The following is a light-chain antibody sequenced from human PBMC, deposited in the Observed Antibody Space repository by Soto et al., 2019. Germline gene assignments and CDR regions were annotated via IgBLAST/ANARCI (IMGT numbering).Light chain of an antibody. CDR3: QQYHNSLPPT. V-gene: IGKV3-15*01. CDR1: QSVSSN. J-gene: IGKJ4*01. CDR2: GAS. Sequence: EIVMTQSPATLSVSPGERATLSCRASQSVSSNLAWYQQKPGQAPRLLIYGASTRATGIPARFSGSGSGTEFTLTISSLQSEYFSVYYCQQYHNSLPPTFGGGTEVDIK.